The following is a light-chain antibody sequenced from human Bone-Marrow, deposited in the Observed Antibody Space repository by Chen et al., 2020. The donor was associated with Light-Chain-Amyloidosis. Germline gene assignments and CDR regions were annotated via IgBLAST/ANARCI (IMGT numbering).Light chain of an antibody. CDR3: QQYDNWPPYT. CDR2: GAS. Sequence: IVMTQPPATLSASPGERATLSCRASQSVSSNLAWYQQKPGQAPRLLIYGASTRATGIPARISGSGSGTEFTLTISSLQSEDSAVYYCQQYDNWPPYTFGQGTKLEIK. V-gene: IGKV3-15*01. CDR1: QSVSSN. J-gene: IGKJ2*01.